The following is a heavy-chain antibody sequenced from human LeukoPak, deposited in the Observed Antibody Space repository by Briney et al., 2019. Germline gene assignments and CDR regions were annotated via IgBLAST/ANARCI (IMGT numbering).Heavy chain of an antibody. CDR1: GFTFSYFW. J-gene: IGHJ4*02. CDR2: IKEDGSEK. D-gene: IGHD6-19*01. Sequence: GGSLRLSCAASGFTFSYFWMSWVRQAPGKGLEWVANIKEDGSEKYYVDSMKGRFTISRDNAKNSLYLQMNSLRAEDTAVYYCAREVRRGSDYFDYWGQGTLVTVSS. CDR3: AREVRRGSDYFDY. V-gene: IGHV3-7*01.